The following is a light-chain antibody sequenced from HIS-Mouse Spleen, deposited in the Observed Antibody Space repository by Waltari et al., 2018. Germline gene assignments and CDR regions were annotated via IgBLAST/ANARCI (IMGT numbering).Light chain of an antibody. CDR1: QGISSA. CDR2: DAS. V-gene: IGKV1-13*02. J-gene: IGKJ4*01. CDR3: QQFNSYPYST. Sequence: AIQLTQSPSSLPASVGDRVTITCRASQGISSALAWYQQKPGKAPKLLIYDASSLESGVPSRFSGSGSGTDFTLTISSLQPEDFATYYCQQFNSYPYSTFGGGTKVEIK.